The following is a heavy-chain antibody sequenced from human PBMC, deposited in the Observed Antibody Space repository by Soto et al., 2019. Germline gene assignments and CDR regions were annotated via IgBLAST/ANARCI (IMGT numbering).Heavy chain of an antibody. CDR1: GVSISSYY. V-gene: IGHV4-59*08. CDR2: ISYSVTT. CDR3: ARLSVAGKWGFDY. D-gene: IGHD6-19*01. J-gene: IGHJ4*02. Sequence: SETLSLTCSVSGVSISSYYWSWIRQPPGKGLEWIGYISYSVTTSYNPSLKGRVTMSVDTSKNQFSLKLSSVTAADTAVYYCARLSVAGKWGFDYWGQGTLVTVSS.